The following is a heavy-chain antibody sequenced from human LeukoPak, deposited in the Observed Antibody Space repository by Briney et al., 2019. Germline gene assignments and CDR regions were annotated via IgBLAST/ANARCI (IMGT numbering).Heavy chain of an antibody. V-gene: IGHV3-74*01. CDR1: GFSFSVFW. Sequence: GGSLRLSCAASGFSFSVFWMHWVRQAPGKGPVWVSRIKTDGSITDYADSVKGRFTISRDNAKNSLYLQMNSLRAEDTAVYYCARDVTRNTIFGVVITTPYFDYWGQGTLVTVSS. CDR2: IKTDGSIT. CDR3: ARDVTRNTIFGVVITTPYFDY. D-gene: IGHD3-3*01. J-gene: IGHJ4*02.